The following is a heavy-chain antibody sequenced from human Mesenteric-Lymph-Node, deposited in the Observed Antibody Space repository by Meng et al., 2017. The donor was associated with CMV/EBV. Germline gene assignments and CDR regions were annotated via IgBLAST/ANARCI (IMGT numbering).Heavy chain of an antibody. CDR1: GGSFSGYY. V-gene: IGHV4-34*01. CDR3: ARHQRWLKSEGGFNY. CDR2: INHSGST. J-gene: IGHJ4*02. D-gene: IGHD4-23*01. Sequence: VQLQQWGAGLVKPAETLSRTCAVYGGSFSGYYWSWIRQPPGKGLEWIGEINHSGSTNYNPSLKSRVTMSVDTSKNQFSLKLSSVTAADTAVYYCARHQRWLKSEGGFNYWGQGTLVTVSS.